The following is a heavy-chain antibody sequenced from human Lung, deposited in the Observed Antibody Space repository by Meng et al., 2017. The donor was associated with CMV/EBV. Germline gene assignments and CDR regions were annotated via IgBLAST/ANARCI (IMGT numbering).Heavy chain of an antibody. CDR1: GFTVNTNY. CDR3: AKYPQTYPYSSSS. CDR2: IYSGGRT. D-gene: IGHD6-13*01. V-gene: IGHV3-53*01. J-gene: IGHJ4*02. Sequence: GESLKISCAASGFTVNTNYMSWVRQAPGKGLECVSVIYSGGRTYYADSVKGRFTISRDNSKNTLNLQMNSLRAEDTAMYYCAKYPQTYPYSSSSWGQGTLVXVSS.